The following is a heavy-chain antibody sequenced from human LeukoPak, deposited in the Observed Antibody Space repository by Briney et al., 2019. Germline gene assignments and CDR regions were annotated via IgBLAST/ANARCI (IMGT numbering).Heavy chain of an antibody. J-gene: IGHJ4*02. Sequence: GGSLRLSCAASGFTFSSYAITWVRQAPGKGLEWVSTISGSAVSTYYADSVKGRFTISRDNSKNTVYLQMNTLRAEDTAVYYCAKDSGCSFGFDYWGQGTLVTVSS. CDR3: AKDSGCSFGFDY. CDR1: GFTFSSYA. V-gene: IGHV3-23*01. D-gene: IGHD3-3*02. CDR2: ISGSAVST.